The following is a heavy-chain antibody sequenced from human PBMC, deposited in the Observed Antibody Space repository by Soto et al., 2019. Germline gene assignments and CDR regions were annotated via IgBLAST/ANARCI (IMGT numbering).Heavy chain of an antibody. D-gene: IGHD1-26*01. V-gene: IGHV1-2*04. CDR2: INPNSGGT. CDR3: ARDGSKGMDV. J-gene: IGHJ6*02. Sequence: ASVKVSCKVSGYTLTELSMHWVRQAPGQGLEWMGWINPNSGGTNYAQKFQGWVTMTRDTSISTAYMELSRLRSDDTAVYYCARDGSKGMDVWGQGTTVTVSS. CDR1: GYTLTELS.